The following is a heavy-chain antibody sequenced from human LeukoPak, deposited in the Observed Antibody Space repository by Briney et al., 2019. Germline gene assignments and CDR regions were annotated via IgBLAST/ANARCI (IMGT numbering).Heavy chain of an antibody. CDR1: GGSISSYY. V-gene: IGHV4-4*07. CDR3: ARVGEVGATGDAFDI. D-gene: IGHD1-26*01. CDR2: IYTSGST. J-gene: IGHJ3*02. Sequence: SETLSLTCTVSGGSISSYYWSWIRQPAGKGLEWTGRIYTSGSTNYNPSLKSRVTMSVDTSKNQFSLKLSSVTAADTAVYYCARVGEVGATGDAFDIWGQGTMVTVSS.